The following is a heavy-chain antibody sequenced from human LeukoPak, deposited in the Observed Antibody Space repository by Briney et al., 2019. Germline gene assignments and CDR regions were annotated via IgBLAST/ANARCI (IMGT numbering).Heavy chain of an antibody. CDR3: ARARYSSGWYEVGATTNWFDP. V-gene: IGHV1-69*05. J-gene: IGHJ5*02. Sequence: GASVNVSCKASGYTFNGYYLHWVRQAPGQGLEWMGGIIPIFGTANYAQKFQGRVTITTDESTSTAYMELSSLRSEDTAVYYCARARYSSGWYEVGATTNWFDPWGLGTLVTISS. CDR1: GYTFNGYY. CDR2: IIPIFGTA. D-gene: IGHD6-19*01.